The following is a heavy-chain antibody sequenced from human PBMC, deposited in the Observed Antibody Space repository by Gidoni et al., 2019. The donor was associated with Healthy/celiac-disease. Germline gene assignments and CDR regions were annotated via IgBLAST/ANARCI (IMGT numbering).Heavy chain of an antibody. CDR2: IWYDGSNK. J-gene: IGHJ4*02. D-gene: IGHD6-13*01. CDR3: AKEDSSSCVDY. V-gene: IGHV3-33*06. Sequence: QVQLVESGAGVVQPWRSLSLACAASGFTFSSYGMHWVRQAPGKGLEWVAVIWYDGSNKYYADSVKGRFTISRDNSKNTLYLQMNSLRAEDTAVYYCAKEDSSSCVDYWGQGTLVTVSS. CDR1: GFTFSSYG.